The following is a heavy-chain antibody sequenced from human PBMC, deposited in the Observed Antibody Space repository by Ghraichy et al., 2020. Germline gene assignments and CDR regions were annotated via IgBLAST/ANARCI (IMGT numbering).Heavy chain of an antibody. CDR1: GGSISSYY. J-gene: IGHJ5*02. CDR3: ARGGEIAARPGWFDP. CDR2: IYYSGST. V-gene: IGHV4-59*01. Sequence: SETLSLTCTVSGGSISSYYWSWIRQPPGKGLEWFGYIYYSGSTNYNPYLTSRVTISVDTSKNQFSLKLSFVTAADTAVYYCARGGEIAARPGWFDPWGQGTLVTISS. D-gene: IGHD6-6*01.